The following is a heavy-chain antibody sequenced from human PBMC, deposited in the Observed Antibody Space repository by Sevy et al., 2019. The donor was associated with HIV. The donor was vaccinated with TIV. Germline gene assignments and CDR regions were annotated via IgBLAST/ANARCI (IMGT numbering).Heavy chain of an antibody. J-gene: IGHJ6*02. CDR1: GFTFSRYW. Sequence: GGSLRLSCAASGFTFSRYWMRWVRQAPGKGLEWVANIKEDGSEKYYVDSVKGRFTISRDNTKNSLYLQMNSLRAEDSSVYFCARVSSIYYDRGYFYAMDVWGQGTTVTVSS. V-gene: IGHV3-7*01. CDR3: ARVSSIYYDRGYFYAMDV. CDR2: IKEDGSEK. D-gene: IGHD3-22*01.